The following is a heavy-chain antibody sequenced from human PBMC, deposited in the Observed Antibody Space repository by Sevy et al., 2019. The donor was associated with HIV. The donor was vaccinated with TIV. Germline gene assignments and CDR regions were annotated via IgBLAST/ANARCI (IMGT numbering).Heavy chain of an antibody. D-gene: IGHD3-9*01. CDR3: ARGLYFDFWAY. V-gene: IGHV1-18*01. Sequence: ASVKVSCKTSGYTYNNYGISWVREAPGQGLEWMGWISVYGETNYAQKVQDRLTVTTDTSTATAYMELRSLRSDDTAVYYCARGLYFDFWAYWGQGTLVTVSS. CDR1: GYTYNNYG. J-gene: IGHJ4*02. CDR2: ISVYGET.